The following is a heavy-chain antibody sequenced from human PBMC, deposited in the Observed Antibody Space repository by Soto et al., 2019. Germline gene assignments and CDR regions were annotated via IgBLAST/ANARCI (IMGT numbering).Heavy chain of an antibody. J-gene: IGHJ3*02. CDR2: IYAGSGNT. D-gene: IGHD3-3*02. Sequence: QAQLVQSGAEMKKPGASVKVSCKAAGFTFSTYTMNWVRQAPGQSREWMGWIYAGSGNTKYSQNFQGRVSITRDTAASTVYMELTGLKSEDTAMYYCARDTETLGPRANDALDIWGQGTMVTVSS. CDR3: ARDTETLGPRANDALDI. V-gene: IGHV1-3*01. CDR1: GFTFSTYT.